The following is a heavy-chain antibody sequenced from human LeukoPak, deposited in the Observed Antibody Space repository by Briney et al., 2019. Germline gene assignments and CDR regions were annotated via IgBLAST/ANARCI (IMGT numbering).Heavy chain of an antibody. CDR1: GFSISNSA. CDR2: IIGSSGST. J-gene: IGHJ5*02. CDR3: AKGSSGYFVDL. D-gene: IGHD3-22*01. Sequence: GGSLRLSCAASGFSISNSAMSWVRQAPGKGLEWVSLIIGSSGSTFYADSVKGRFTISRDNSKNTLFLQMNSLRAEDTALYYCAKGSSGYFVDLWGQGTLVTVSS. V-gene: IGHV3-23*01.